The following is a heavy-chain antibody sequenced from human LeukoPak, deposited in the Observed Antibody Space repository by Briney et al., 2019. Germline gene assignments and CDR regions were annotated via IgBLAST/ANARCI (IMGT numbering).Heavy chain of an antibody. CDR2: ISAYNGNT. J-gene: IGHJ4*02. CDR3: ARGIMITFGGVIVQGFDY. V-gene: IGHV1-18*01. CDR1: GYTFTSYG. Sequence: ASVKVSCKASGYTFTSYGIRWVRQAPGQGLEWMEWISAYNGNTNYAQKLQGRVTMTTDTSTSTAYMELRSLRSDDTAMYYCARGIMITFGGVIVQGFDYWGQRTLVTVSS. D-gene: IGHD3-16*02.